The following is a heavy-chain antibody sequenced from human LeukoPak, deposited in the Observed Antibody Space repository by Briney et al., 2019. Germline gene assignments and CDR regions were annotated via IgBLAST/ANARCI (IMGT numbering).Heavy chain of an antibody. J-gene: IGHJ4*02. D-gene: IGHD6-19*01. CDR2: ISSNGGST. Sequence: PGGSLRLSCAASGLTFSSYAMHWVRQAPGKGLEYVSTISSNGGSTYYANSVKGRFTISRDNSKNTLYLQMGSLRAEDMAVYYCARNGSGWYFPDWGQGTLVTVSS. V-gene: IGHV3-64*01. CDR1: GLTFSSYA. CDR3: ARNGSGWYFPD.